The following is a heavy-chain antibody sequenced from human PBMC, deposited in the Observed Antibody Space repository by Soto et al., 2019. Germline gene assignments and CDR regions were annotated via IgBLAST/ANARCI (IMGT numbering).Heavy chain of an antibody. CDR1: GYSFTSYW. Sequence: RWDSLKISCEGSGYSFTSYWIGWVRQMPGKGLEWMGIIYPGDSDTRYSPSFQGQVTISADKSISTAYLQWSSLKASDTAMYYCARLFLSYGRCWYRYYYYGLDVWGQGTTVSFS. CDR2: IYPGDSDT. V-gene: IGHV5-51*01. CDR3: ARLFLSYGRCWYRYYYYGLDV. D-gene: IGHD6-13*01. J-gene: IGHJ6*02.